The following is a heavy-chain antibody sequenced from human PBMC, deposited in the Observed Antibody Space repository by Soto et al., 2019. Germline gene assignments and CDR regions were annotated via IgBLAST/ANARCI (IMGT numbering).Heavy chain of an antibody. Sequence: PGGSLRLSCAASGFTFSSSAMSWVRQAPGKGLEWVSAISSSSSNIYYADSVKGRFTISRDNAKNSLYLQMNSLRAEDTAVYYCARAPYCSSTSCHEFDYWGQGTLVTVSS. J-gene: IGHJ4*02. CDR1: GFTFSSSA. CDR2: ISSSSSNI. D-gene: IGHD2-2*01. CDR3: ARAPYCSSTSCHEFDY. V-gene: IGHV3-21*01.